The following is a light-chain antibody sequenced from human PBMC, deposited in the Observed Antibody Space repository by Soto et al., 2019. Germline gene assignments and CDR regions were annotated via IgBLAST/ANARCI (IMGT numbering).Light chain of an antibody. CDR1: QSISSN. J-gene: IGKJ1*01. CDR2: GAS. Sequence: ELVMTQSPATLSVSPGERATLSCRASQSISSNLAWYQQKPGQAPRLLIYGASNRATGIPARFSGSGSGTDFTPTISGLQSEDFAVYYCQQYNKWPPRTFGQGTKVEMK. CDR3: QQYNKWPPRT. V-gene: IGKV3-15*01.